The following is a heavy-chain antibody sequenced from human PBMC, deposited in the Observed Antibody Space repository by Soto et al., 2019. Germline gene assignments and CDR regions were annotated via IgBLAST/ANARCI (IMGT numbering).Heavy chain of an antibody. V-gene: IGHV1-69*12. CDR1: GGTFSSYA. J-gene: IGHJ6*02. CDR2: IIPIFGTA. D-gene: IGHD2-15*01. CDR3: AGLGCCSGGSCPTPDDYYYYGMDV. Sequence: QVQLVQSGAEVKKPGSSVKVSCKASGGTFSSYAISWVRQAPGQGLEWMGGIIPIFGTANYAQKFQGRVTITAEESTSTAYMELSSRRSEDTAVYYCAGLGCCSGGSCPTPDDYYYYGMDVWGQGTTVTVSS.